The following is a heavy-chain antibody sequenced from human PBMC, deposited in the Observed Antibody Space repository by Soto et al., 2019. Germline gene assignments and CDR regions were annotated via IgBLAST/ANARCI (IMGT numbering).Heavy chain of an antibody. Sequence: PGESLKISCKGSGYNFPTYWIGWVRQMPGKGLEWMGSIYPGDSDTRYSPSFQGQVTLSADEPISTAYLQWSSLKASDTAMYYCASLYTTVVWGQGTLVTVSS. CDR2: IYPGDSDT. CDR1: GYNFPTYW. V-gene: IGHV5-51*01. D-gene: IGHD3-16*01. CDR3: ASLYTTVV. J-gene: IGHJ4*02.